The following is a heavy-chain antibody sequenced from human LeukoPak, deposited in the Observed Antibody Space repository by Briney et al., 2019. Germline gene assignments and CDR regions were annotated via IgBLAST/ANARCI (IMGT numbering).Heavy chain of an antibody. J-gene: IGHJ6*02. V-gene: IGHV1-69*13. Sequence: SVKVSCKASGYTFTSYGISWVRQAPGQGLEWMGGIIPIFGTANYAQKFQGRVTITADESTSTAYMELSSLRSEDTAVYYCAREGDSSGRTYYGMDVWGQGTTVTVSS. CDR3: AREGDSSGRTYYGMDV. CDR2: IIPIFGTA. CDR1: GYTFTSYG. D-gene: IGHD3-22*01.